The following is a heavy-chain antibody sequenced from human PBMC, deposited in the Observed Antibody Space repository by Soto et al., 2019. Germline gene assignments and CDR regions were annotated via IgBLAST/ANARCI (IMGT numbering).Heavy chain of an antibody. J-gene: IGHJ4*02. Sequence: QVQLQQWGAGLLKPSETLSLTCAVSGGSFSGYYWTWIRQPPGTGLEWIGEINHSGSTNYNPSLKSRVTISVDTSKNQFSLKLTSVTAADTAVYYWARDKITGRFDYWGQGTLVTVSS. CDR2: INHSGST. CDR1: GGSFSGYY. CDR3: ARDKITGRFDY. D-gene: IGHD2-8*02. V-gene: IGHV4-34*01.